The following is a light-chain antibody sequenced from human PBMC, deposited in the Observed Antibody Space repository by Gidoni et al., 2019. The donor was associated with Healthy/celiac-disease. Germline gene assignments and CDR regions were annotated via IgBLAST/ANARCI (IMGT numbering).Light chain of an antibody. CDR2: LGS. CDR3: MQALPPIT. CDR1: QSLLHSNGYNY. J-gene: IGKJ5*01. V-gene: IGKV2-28*01. Sequence: DIVMTQSPLSLPVTPGEPASISCRSSQSLLHSNGYNYLDWYLQKPGQSPQLLIYLGSNRASGVPDRFSGSGSGTDFTLKISRVEAEDVGVYYCMQALPPITFXQXTRLEIK.